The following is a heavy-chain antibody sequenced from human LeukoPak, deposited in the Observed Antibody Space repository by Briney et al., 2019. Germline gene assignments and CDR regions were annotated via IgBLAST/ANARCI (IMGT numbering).Heavy chain of an antibody. CDR2: IYHSGNT. CDR1: GYSISSGYY. D-gene: IGHD1-14*01. V-gene: IGHV4-38-2*01. CDR3: ASSTITMGAFDI. J-gene: IGHJ3*02. Sequence: PSETLSLTCSVSGYSISSGYYWGWIRQPPGKGLEWIGSIYHSGNTYYNPSLKSRLTISVDTSKNQFSLKLSSVTAADTAVYCCASSTITMGAFDIRGQGTMVTVSS.